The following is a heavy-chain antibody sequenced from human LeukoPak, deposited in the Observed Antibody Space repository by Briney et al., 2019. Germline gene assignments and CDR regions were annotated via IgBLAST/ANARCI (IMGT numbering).Heavy chain of an antibody. V-gene: IGHV4-59*12. CDR2: IYYSGST. J-gene: IGHJ5*02. CDR3: ARGGGDGSSKAFDP. D-gene: IGHD6-6*01. CDR1: GGSISNYY. Sequence: SETLSLTCTVSGGSISNYYWSWIRQPPGKGLEWIGYIYYSGSTNYNPSLKSRVTISVDRSKNQFSLKLSSVTAADTAVYYCARGGGDGSSKAFDPWGQGTLVTVSS.